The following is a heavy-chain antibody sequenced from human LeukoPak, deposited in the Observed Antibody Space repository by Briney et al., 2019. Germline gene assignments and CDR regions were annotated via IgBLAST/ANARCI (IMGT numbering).Heavy chain of an antibody. Sequence: GASVKVSCKASGYTFTSYGITWVRQAPGQGLEWMGWISAYNGNTNYAQNLQGRVTMTTDTSTSTAYMELRSLRSDDTGVYYCARDNLATPTTLAFDPWGQGTLVTVSS. J-gene: IGHJ5*02. V-gene: IGHV1-18*01. CDR3: ARDNLATPTTLAFDP. CDR1: GYTFTSYG. D-gene: IGHD5-12*01. CDR2: ISAYNGNT.